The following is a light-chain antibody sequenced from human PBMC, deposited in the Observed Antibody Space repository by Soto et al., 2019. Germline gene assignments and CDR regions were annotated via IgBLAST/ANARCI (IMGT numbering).Light chain of an antibody. CDR3: CSHSSSSTGM. Sequence: QSALTQTASVSGSPGQSSTMSCTGTSSDVGGYNFVSWYQQHPGKAPKLIVHEVANRLSGVSGRFSGSKSGNTAFLTISGLQAEDEAVYYCCSHSSSSTGMFGGGTKLTVL. V-gene: IGLV2-14*03. CDR2: EVA. CDR1: SSDVGGYNF. J-gene: IGLJ3*02.